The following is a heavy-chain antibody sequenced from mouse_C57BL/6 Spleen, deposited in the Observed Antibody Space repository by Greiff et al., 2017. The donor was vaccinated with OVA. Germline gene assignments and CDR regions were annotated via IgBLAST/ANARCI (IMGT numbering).Heavy chain of an antibody. CDR2: IYPGDGDT. D-gene: IGHD1-1*02. V-gene: IGHV1-82*01. Sequence: QVQLQQSGPELVKPGASVKISCKASGYAFSSSWMNWVKQRPGKGLEWIGRIYPGDGDTNYNGKFKGKATLTADKSSSTAYMQLSSLTSEDSAVYFCASPWWVGYWGQGTTLTVSS. CDR3: ASPWWVGY. CDR1: GYAFSSSW. J-gene: IGHJ2*01.